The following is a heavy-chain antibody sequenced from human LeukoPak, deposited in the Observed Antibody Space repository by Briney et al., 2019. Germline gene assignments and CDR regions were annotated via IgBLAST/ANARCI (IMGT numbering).Heavy chain of an antibody. V-gene: IGHV4-39*01. D-gene: IGHD2-2*01. CDR2: IYYSGTT. CDR3: ARLVVPAAMGHGLDY. Sequence: PSETLSLTCIVSGGSISSTSYYWGWIRQPPGKGLEWIGTIYYSGTTYYNPSLKSRVTISVDTSKNPFSLKLSSVTAADTAVYYCARLVVPAAMGHGLDYWGQGTMVTVSS. CDR1: GGSISSTSYY. J-gene: IGHJ4*02.